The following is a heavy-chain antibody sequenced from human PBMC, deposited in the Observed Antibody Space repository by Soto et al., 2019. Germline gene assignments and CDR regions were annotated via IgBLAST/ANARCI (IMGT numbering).Heavy chain of an antibody. J-gene: IGHJ4*02. Sequence: TLSLTRAVSGGPISSGGHSWRWIRQPPGKGLEWIGYIYHSGSTYYNPSLKSRVTISVDRSKNQFSLKLISMAAADTAVYCCARSMVRGVIMLDYWGQGTLVTVSS. V-gene: IGHV4-30-2*01. CDR2: IYHSGST. CDR3: ARSMVRGVIMLDY. CDR1: GGPISSGGHS. D-gene: IGHD3-10*01.